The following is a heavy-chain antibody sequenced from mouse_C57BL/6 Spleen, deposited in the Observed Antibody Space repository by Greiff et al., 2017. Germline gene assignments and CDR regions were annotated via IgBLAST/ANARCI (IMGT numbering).Heavy chain of an antibody. J-gene: IGHJ4*01. CDR3: ARGHNYYAMDY. V-gene: IGHV1-52*01. CDR1: GYTFTSYW. CDR2: IDPSDSET. Sequence: QVQLKQPGAELVRPGSSVKLSCKASGYTFTSYWMHWVKQRPIQGLEWIGNIDPSDSETHYNQKFKDKATLTVDKSSSTAYMQLSSLTSEDSAVYYCARGHNYYAMDYWGQGTSVTVSS.